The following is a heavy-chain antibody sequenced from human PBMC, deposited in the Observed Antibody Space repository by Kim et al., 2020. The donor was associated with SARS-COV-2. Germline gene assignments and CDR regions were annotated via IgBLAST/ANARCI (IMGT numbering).Heavy chain of an antibody. V-gene: IGHV3-21*01. CDR3: ATGPVAGYYYYYGMDV. J-gene: IGHJ6*02. Sequence: DSVKGRFTISRDNAKNSLYLQMNSLRAEDTAVYYCATGPVAGYYYYYGMDVWGQGTTVTVSS. D-gene: IGHD6-19*01.